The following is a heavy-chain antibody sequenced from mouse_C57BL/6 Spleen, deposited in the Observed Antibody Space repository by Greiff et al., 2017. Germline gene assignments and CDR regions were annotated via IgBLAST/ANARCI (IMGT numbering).Heavy chain of an antibody. D-gene: IGHD2-5*01. CDR3: ARPDYSNSYAMDY. J-gene: IGHJ4*01. Sequence: QVQLQQPGAELVMPGASVKLSCKASGYTFTSYWMHWVKQRPGQGLEWIGEIDPSDSYTNYNQQFKGKSTLTVDKSSSTAYMQLSSLTSEDSAVYYCARPDYSNSYAMDYWGQGTSVTVSS. CDR1: GYTFTSYW. CDR2: IDPSDSYT. V-gene: IGHV1-69*01.